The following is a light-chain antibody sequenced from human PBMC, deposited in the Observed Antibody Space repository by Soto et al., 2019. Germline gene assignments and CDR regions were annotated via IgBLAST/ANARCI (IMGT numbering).Light chain of an antibody. CDR3: SSYTTVNSLL. CDR2: DVS. V-gene: IGLV2-14*02. Sequence: QSVLTQPASVSGSPGQSITISCTGTSSDVGYYNLVSWYQQHPGKAPKLMIYDVSHRPSGVSNRFSGAKSGNTASLTISGLQTKDEADYFCSSYTTVNSLLFGGGTKVTVL. J-gene: IGLJ3*02. CDR1: SSDVGYYNL.